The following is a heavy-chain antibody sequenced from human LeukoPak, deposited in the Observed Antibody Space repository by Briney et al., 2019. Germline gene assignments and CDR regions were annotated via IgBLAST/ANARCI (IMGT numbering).Heavy chain of an antibody. Sequence: GGSLRLSCAASGFTFSSYRMSWVRQAPGKGLEWVSVISGSGGGTYYAASVRGGFTISSENSKNTLYLQMNSMRAEDTAVFYCAKEIYGASTGGRFQHWGQGTLVTVSS. CDR1: GFTFSSYR. CDR2: ISGSGGGT. V-gene: IGHV3-23*01. J-gene: IGHJ1*01. CDR3: AKEIYGASTGGRFQH. D-gene: IGHD4-17*01.